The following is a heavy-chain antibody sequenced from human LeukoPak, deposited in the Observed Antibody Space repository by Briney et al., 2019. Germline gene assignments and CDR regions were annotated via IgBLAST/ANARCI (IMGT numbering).Heavy chain of an antibody. J-gene: IGHJ4*02. CDR2: IIPVFGTV. D-gene: IGHD1-26*01. Sequence: SVKVSCKTPSDTFTSFAITWVRQAPGQGFEWMGTIIPVFGTVNYAQKFQGRVTITADESTSTAYMDLSSLRSDDTAVCYCARDPRIVGATTSPPLWGRGTLVTVSS. CDR3: ARDPRIVGATTSPPL. CDR1: SDTFTSFA. V-gene: IGHV1-69*13.